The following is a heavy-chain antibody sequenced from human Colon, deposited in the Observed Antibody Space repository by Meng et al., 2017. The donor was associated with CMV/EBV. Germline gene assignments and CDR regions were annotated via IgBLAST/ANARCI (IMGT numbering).Heavy chain of an antibody. CDR3: ARILRSFYFYGMDV. Sequence: GESLKISCAASGLTFSNAWMRWVRQAPGKGLECVALISHDGDNIYYLDSVKGRFTISRDKSKNTLFLQMNSLRGEDTALYYCARILRSFYFYGMDVWGQGTTVTVSS. CDR2: ISHDGDNI. CDR1: GLTFSNAW. V-gene: IGHV3-30-3*01. J-gene: IGHJ6*02.